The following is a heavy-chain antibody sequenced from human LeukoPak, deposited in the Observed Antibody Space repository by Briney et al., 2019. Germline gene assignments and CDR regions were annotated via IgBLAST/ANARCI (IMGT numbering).Heavy chain of an antibody. Sequence: PGGSLRLSCAASGFTFSSYTMNWVRQDPGKGLEWVSYISSSGSTIYYADSVKGRFTISRDNAKNSLYLQMNSLRAEDTAVYYCARPILSRGAFDIWGQGTMVTVSS. CDR1: GFTFSSYT. CDR3: ARPILSRGAFDI. CDR2: ISSSGSTI. V-gene: IGHV3-48*04. D-gene: IGHD5-24*01. J-gene: IGHJ3*02.